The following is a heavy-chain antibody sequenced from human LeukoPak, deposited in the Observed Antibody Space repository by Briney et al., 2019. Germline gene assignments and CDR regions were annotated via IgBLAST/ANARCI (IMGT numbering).Heavy chain of an antibody. J-gene: IGHJ4*02. CDR2: IRYDGSNK. Sequence: GGSLRLSCAASGFTFSSYGMHWVRQAPGKGLEWVAFIRYDGSNKYYADSVKGRFTISRDNSKNTLYLQMNSLRAEDTAVYYCARTAREYSSGWYSGYYFDYWGQGTLVTVSS. D-gene: IGHD6-19*01. V-gene: IGHV3-30*02. CDR1: GFTFSSYG. CDR3: ARTAREYSSGWYSGYYFDY.